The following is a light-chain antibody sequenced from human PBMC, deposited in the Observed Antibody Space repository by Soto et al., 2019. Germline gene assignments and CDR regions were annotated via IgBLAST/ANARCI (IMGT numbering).Light chain of an antibody. CDR3: QQHNDWPPST. Sequence: ETLLTQSPATLSVSPGERAALSCRASQSVRDNLAWYQQKPGQAPRLLIYGASTRAPGIPDRFSGGGFGTEFSLTISSLQSEDFAVYYCQQHNDWPPSTFGQGTKLEIK. V-gene: IGKV3-15*01. CDR2: GAS. CDR1: QSVRDN. J-gene: IGKJ2*01.